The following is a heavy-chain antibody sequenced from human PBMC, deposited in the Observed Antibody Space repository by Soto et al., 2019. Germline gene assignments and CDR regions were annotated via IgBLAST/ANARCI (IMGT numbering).Heavy chain of an antibody. CDR3: AKDHWPVRLRELYYFDY. CDR1: GFTFSSYA. J-gene: IGHJ4*02. CDR2: ISGSGGST. Sequence: GGSLRLSCAASGFTFSSYAMSWVRQAPGKGLEWVSAISGSGGSTYYADSVKGRFTISRDNSKNTRYLQMKSLRAEDTAVYYCAKDHWPVRLRELYYFDYWGQGTLVTVSS. V-gene: IGHV3-23*01. D-gene: IGHD4-17*01.